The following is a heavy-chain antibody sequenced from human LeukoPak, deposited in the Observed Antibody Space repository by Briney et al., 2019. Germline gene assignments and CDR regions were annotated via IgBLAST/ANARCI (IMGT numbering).Heavy chain of an antibody. V-gene: IGHV1-2*04. D-gene: IGHD6-19*01. CDR2: INPNSGGT. J-gene: IGHJ4*02. Sequence: ASVKVSCKASGYTFTGYYMHWVRQAPGQGLEWMGWINPNSGGTNYAQKFQGWVTMTRDTSISTAYMELSRLRSDDTAVYYCARAPLREAHSGLVYFDYWGQGPLVTVSS. CDR3: ARAPLREAHSGLVYFDY. CDR1: GYTFTGYY.